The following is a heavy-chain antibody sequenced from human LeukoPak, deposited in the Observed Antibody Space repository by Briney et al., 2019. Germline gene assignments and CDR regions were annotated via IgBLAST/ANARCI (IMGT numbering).Heavy chain of an antibody. CDR2: ISSTSSYI. Sequence: GGSLRLSCAASGYTFSNYNFYWVRQAPGKGLEWVSSISSTSSYIYYADSVKGRFTISRDNAKNSLYLQMNSLRAEDTAVYYCARALWSGPVYYGMDVWGQGTTVTVSS. V-gene: IGHV3-21*06. CDR3: ARALWSGPVYYGMDV. CDR1: GYTFSNYN. D-gene: IGHD3-10*01. J-gene: IGHJ6*02.